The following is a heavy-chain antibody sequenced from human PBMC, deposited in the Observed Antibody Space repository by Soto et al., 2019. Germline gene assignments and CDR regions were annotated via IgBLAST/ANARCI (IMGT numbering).Heavy chain of an antibody. Sequence: SETLSLTCAVYGGFLSESYWTWIRQPPGKGLEWIGEINHVGGTNYNPSLKSRATMSVDTSQNQFSLRLISVTAADTAMYFCVRIRYQLPSSVLWLDPWGQGTTVTVYS. D-gene: IGHD3-16*01. CDR2: INHVGGT. V-gene: IGHV4-34*01. J-gene: IGHJ5*02. CDR3: VRIRYQLPSSVLWLDP. CDR1: GGFLSESY.